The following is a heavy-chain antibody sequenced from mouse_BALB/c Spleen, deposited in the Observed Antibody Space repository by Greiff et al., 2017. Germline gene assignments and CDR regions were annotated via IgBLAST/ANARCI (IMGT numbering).Heavy chain of an antibody. CDR1: GYTFTSYY. V-gene: IGHV1S81*02. Sequence: VQLQQSGAELVKPGASVTLSCKASGYTFTSYYMYWVKQRPGQGLEWIGEINPSNGGTNFNEKFKSKATLTVDKSSSTAYMQLSSLTSEDSAVYYCTRWGNYGGFAYWGQGTLVTVSA. J-gene: IGHJ3*01. CDR2: INPSNGGT. CDR3: TRWGNYGGFAY. D-gene: IGHD2-1*01.